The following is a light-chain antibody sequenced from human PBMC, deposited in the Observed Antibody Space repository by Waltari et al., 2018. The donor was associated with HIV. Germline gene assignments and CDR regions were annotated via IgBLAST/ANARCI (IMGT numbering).Light chain of an antibody. CDR1: KSVSSY. CDR2: DAS. V-gene: IGKV3-11*01. CDR3: QQRSNWPLT. J-gene: IGKJ5*01. Sequence: EIVLTQSPATLSLSPGERATLSCRASKSVSSYLAWYQQKPAQAPRLLIYDASNRATGIPARFSGSGSRTDFTLTISSLEPEDFAVYYCQQRSNWPLTCGQGTRLENK.